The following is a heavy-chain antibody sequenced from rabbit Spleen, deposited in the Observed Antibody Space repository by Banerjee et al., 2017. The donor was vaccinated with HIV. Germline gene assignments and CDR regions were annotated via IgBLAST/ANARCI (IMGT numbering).Heavy chain of an antibody. D-gene: IGHD8-1*01. CDR1: GFSFSSSGY. CDR2: IEPIFGNT. J-gene: IGHJ4*01. Sequence: QSLEESGGDLVKPGVSLTLTCTASGFSFSSSGYMCWVRQAPGKGLEWIGYIEPIFGNTYYANWVNGRFTISKTSSTTVTLQMTSLTAADTATYFCARDAGSYDYIDVYFNLWGPGPLVTVS. V-gene: IGHV1S40*01. CDR3: ARDAGSYDYIDVYFNL.